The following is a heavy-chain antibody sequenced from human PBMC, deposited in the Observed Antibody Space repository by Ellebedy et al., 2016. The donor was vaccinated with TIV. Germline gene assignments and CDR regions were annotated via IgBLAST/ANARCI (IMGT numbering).Heavy chain of an antibody. J-gene: IGHJ4*02. D-gene: IGHD1-1*01. CDR2: ISGSGTYT. CDR1: GFSFSTYG. V-gene: IGHV3-23*01. CDR3: ATDAGTGTTPPHYFDY. Sequence: GGSLRLSXVASGFSFSTYGMSWVRQAPGKGLEWVSAISGSGTYTYYADSVKGRFTFSRDNSKNTLYLQMNSLRAEDTAVYYCATDAGTGTTPPHYFDYWGQGTLVTVSS.